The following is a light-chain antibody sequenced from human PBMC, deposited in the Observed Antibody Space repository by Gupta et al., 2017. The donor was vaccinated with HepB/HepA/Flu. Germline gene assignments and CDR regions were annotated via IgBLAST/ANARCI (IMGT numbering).Light chain of an antibody. V-gene: IGKV3-20*01. J-gene: IGKJ4*01. CDR3: QQYGSSPRLT. Sequence: ESVLTQSPGTLSLFPGRRATLSCRASQSVSSSYLAWYQQKPGQAPRLLIYGASSRATGIPDRFSGSGSGTDFTLTISRLEPEDFAVYYCQQYGSSPRLTFGGGTKVEIK. CDR2: GAS. CDR1: QSVSSSY.